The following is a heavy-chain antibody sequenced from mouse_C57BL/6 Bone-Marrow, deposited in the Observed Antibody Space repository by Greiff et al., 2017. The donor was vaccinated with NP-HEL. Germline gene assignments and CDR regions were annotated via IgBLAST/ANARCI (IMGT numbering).Heavy chain of an antibody. Sequence: VQLQQSGPELVKPGASVKISCKASGYSFTGYYMNWVKQSPEKSLEWIGEINPSTGGTTYNQKFKAKATLTVDKSSSTAYMQLKSLTSEDSAVYYCAGATGWAMDYWGQGTSVTVSS. CDR1: GYSFTGYY. CDR2: INPSTGGT. J-gene: IGHJ4*01. D-gene: IGHD4-1*01. V-gene: IGHV1-42*01. CDR3: AGATGWAMDY.